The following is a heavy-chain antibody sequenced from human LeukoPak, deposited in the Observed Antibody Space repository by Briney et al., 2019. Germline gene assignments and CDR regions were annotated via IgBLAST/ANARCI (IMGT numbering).Heavy chain of an antibody. CDR2: IYYSENT. CDR1: GDSVSTYY. V-gene: IGHV4-59*08. J-gene: IGHJ4*02. Sequence: SETLSLTCTVSGDSVSTYYWNWIRQPPGRGLEWIGHIYYSENTNYNPSLKSRVTISVDTSKNQFSLKLSSVTAADTAVYYCARRYCSDGSCYSSLDFWGQGTLVTVSS. CDR3: ARRYCSDGSCYSSLDF. D-gene: IGHD2-15*01.